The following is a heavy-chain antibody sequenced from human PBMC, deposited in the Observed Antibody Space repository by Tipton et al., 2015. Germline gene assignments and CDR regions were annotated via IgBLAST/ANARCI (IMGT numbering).Heavy chain of an antibody. Sequence: SLRLSCAASGFTFRSYGMHWVRQAPGKGLEWVSYISTSGSTIYYADSVKGRFTISRDNAKNSLYLQMNSLRDDDTAVYYCARDDGDYVLGEFDYWGQGTLVAVSS. CDR2: ISTSGSTI. CDR3: ARDDGDYVLGEFDY. D-gene: IGHD4-17*01. J-gene: IGHJ4*02. V-gene: IGHV3-48*02. CDR1: GFTFRSYG.